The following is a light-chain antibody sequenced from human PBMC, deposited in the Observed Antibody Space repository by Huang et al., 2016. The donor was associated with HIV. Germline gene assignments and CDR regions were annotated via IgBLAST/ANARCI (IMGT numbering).Light chain of an antibody. Sequence: EIVITQSPATLSVSPGERATLSCRASQDIRSHFAWYRQKPGQAPRLLIYGASTRATGIPSRFSASGSGTEFTLTISSLQSEDSAVYYCQQYQDWPLTFGQGTKVEIK. CDR3: QQYQDWPLT. CDR1: QDIRSH. CDR2: GAS. J-gene: IGKJ1*01. V-gene: IGKV3-15*01.